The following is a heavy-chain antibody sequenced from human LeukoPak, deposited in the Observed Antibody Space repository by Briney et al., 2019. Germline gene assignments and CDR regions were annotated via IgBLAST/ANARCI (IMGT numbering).Heavy chain of an antibody. Sequence: SDTLSLTCTVSGGPISSGDYYWSWIRQPPGKRLEWIGYIHHSGSTYYYNPSLKSRVTMSVDTSKSQFSLKLSAVGAADTAVYYCVRDRSRPNPFFDSWGQGTLVTVSS. CDR3: VRDRSRPNPFFDS. CDR1: GGPISSGDYY. CDR2: IHHSGSTY. D-gene: IGHD6-13*01. V-gene: IGHV4-30-4*02. J-gene: IGHJ4*02.